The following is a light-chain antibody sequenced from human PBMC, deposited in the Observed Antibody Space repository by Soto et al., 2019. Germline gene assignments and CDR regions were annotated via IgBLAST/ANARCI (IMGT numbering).Light chain of an antibody. CDR3: CSYAGSYLV. J-gene: IGLJ2*01. Sequence: QSALTQPRSVSGSPGQSVTISCTGTSSDVGGYNYVSWFQQPPGKVPKLIIYDVSKRPSGVPDRFSGSKSGNTASLTISGLQAEDEADYYCCSYAGSYLVFGGGTKLTVL. CDR2: DVS. V-gene: IGLV2-11*01. CDR1: SSDVGGYNY.